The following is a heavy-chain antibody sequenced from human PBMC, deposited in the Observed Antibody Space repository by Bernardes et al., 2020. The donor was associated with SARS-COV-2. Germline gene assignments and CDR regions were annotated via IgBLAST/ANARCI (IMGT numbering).Heavy chain of an antibody. CDR2: INPNTGGT. V-gene: IGHV1-2*02. CDR1: GYTFTGYF. D-gene: IGHD6-13*01. CDR3: ARTRTTISTAGIPVDY. J-gene: IGHJ4*02. Sequence: SVKVSCKTSGYTFTGYFIHWVRQAPGQRLEWMGWINPNTGGTNYAQKFQGRVTMTRDTSITTAYMELSSLGSDDTAIYYCARTRTTISTAGIPVDYWGQGTLVTVSS.